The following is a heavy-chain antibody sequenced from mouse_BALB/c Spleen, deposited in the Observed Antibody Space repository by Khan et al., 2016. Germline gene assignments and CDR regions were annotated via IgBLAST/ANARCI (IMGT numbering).Heavy chain of an antibody. V-gene: IGHV3-8*02. CDR1: GDSITSGY. CDR3: ARTTVVENYLDC. J-gene: IGHJ2*01. Sequence: EVQLQESGPSLVKPSQTLSLTCSVTGDSITSGYWNWIRKFPGNKLEYMGYISYSGSTYYNPSLKSRISITRDTSKNQYCLQWNSVSTEDTATYDGARTTVVENYLDCWGQGTTLTVSS. D-gene: IGHD1-1*01. CDR2: ISYSGST.